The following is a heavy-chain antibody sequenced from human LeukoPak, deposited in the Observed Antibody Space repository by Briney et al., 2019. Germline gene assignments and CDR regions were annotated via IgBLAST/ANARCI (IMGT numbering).Heavy chain of an antibody. J-gene: IGHJ4*02. D-gene: IGHD3-22*01. Sequence: PGGSLRLSCAASGFTFSSAAMSWFRQAPGKGLEWVSFIGVGGTNTNYADSVKGRFTISRDNSKNTLYLQMNSLRAEDTAVYYCASQINYYDSSGSYDDYWGQGTLVTVSS. CDR2: IGVGGTNT. CDR1: GFTFSSAA. CDR3: ASQINYYDSSGSYDDY. V-gene: IGHV3-23*01.